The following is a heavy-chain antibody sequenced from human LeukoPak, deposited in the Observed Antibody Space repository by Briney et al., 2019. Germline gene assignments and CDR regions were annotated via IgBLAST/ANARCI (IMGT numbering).Heavy chain of an antibody. J-gene: IGHJ5*02. D-gene: IGHD3-3*01. CDR3: AAEGHARRGGYDFWSGYYTAGWFDP. V-gene: IGHV1-58*02. Sequence: PVKASCKASGFTFTSSAMQWVRQARGQRLEWIGWIVVDSGNTNYAQKFQERVTITRDMSTSTAYMELSSLRSEDTAVYYCAAEGHARRGGYDFWSGYYTAGWFDPWGQGTLGTVSS. CDR1: GFTFTSSA. CDR2: IVVDSGNT.